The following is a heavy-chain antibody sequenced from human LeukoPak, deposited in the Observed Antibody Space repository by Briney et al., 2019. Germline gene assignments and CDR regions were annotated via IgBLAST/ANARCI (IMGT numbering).Heavy chain of an antibody. CDR2: MNPKSGNT. CDR1: GYTFTSYG. V-gene: IGHV1-8*03. J-gene: IGHJ4*02. CDR3: ARGRYSSSDDY. D-gene: IGHD6-6*01. Sequence: ASVKVSCKASGYTFTSYGISWVRQAPGQGLEWMGWMNPKSGNTGYAQKFRDRVTITRDTSRSTVYMELSSLRSEDTAVYYCARGRYSSSDDYWGQGTLVTVSS.